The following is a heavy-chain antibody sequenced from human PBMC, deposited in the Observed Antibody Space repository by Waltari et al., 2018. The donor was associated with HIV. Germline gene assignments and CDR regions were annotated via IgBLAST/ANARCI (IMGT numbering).Heavy chain of an antibody. J-gene: IGHJ4*02. Sequence: EVQLVESGGGLVQPGRSLRLSCAASGFTFDVYAMHWVRQAPGKGLEWVSGISWNSGSIGYADSVKGRFTISRDNAKNSLYLQMNSLRAEDTALYYCAKDSVDTAMGVDYWGQGTLVTVSS. CDR2: ISWNSGSI. CDR3: AKDSVDTAMGVDY. CDR1: GFTFDVYA. V-gene: IGHV3-9*01. D-gene: IGHD5-18*01.